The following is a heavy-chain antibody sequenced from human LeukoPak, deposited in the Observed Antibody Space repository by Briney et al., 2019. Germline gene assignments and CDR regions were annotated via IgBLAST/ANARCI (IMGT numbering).Heavy chain of an antibody. J-gene: IGHJ4*02. CDR1: GDSMNNYY. Sequence: SETLSLTCTVSGDSMNNYYWSWIRQPPGKGLEWIGYISYSGTTRYHPSLNSRVTISVNMSKKQFSLRLKSVTAADTAVYYCARHLVATISVFESRGQGALVTVSS. V-gene: IGHV4-59*08. CDR3: ARHLVATISVFES. D-gene: IGHD3-3*01. CDR2: ISYSGTT.